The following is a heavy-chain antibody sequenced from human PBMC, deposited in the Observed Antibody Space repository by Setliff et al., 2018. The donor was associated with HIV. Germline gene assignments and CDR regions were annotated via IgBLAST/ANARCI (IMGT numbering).Heavy chain of an antibody. CDR1: DSSIGATSYY. J-gene: IGHJ4*02. CDR3: ARLGYYNLWSGYWTDT. CDR2: VYYNGDT. D-gene: IGHD3-3*01. V-gene: IGHV4-39*01. Sequence: PSETLSLTCNVLDSSIGATSYYWGWIRQPPGKGLQWIGSVYYNGDTKYNPSLKSRLVISVDKTKNQFSLMLNSLTVADTAVYYCARLGYYNLWSGYWTDTWGQGKSVTVSS.